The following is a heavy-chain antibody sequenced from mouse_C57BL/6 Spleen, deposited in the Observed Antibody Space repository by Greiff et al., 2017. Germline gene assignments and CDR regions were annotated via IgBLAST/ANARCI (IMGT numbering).Heavy chain of an antibody. CDR1: GYTFTDYY. CDR3: AGSSYPWFAY. Sequence: QVQLQQSGAELVRPGASVKLSCKASGYTFTDYYINWVKQRPGQGLEWIARIYPGSGNTYYNEKFKGKATLTAEKSSSTAYMQLSSLTSEDSAVYFCAGSSYPWFAYWGQGTLVTVSA. J-gene: IGHJ3*01. CDR2: IYPGSGNT. D-gene: IGHD1-1*01. V-gene: IGHV1-76*01.